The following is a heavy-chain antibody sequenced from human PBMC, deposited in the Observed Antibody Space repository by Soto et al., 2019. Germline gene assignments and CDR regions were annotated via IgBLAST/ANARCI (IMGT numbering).Heavy chain of an antibody. V-gene: IGHV3-11*01. Sequence: PGGSLRLSCAASGFTFSDYYMSWIRQAPGKGLEWVSYISSSGSTIYYADSVKGRFTISRDNAKNSLSLQMNSLRGEDTAFYYCARDVGPITIFGEALSGYFDFWGQGTLVTVSS. CDR1: GFTFSDYY. D-gene: IGHD3-3*01. CDR3: ARDVGPITIFGEALSGYFDF. CDR2: ISSSGSTI. J-gene: IGHJ4*02.